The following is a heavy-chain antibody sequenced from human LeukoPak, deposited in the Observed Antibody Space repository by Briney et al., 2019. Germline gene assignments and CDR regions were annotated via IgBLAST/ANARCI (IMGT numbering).Heavy chain of an antibody. CDR1: GFTFSTSW. CDR2: INTDGSST. V-gene: IGHV3-74*01. Sequence: GGSLRLSCAASGFTFSTSWMHWVRQVPGKGLVWVSRINTDGSSTIYADSVMGRFTISRDNAKNSLYLQMSSLGAEDTAIYYCSRDRGGGDIYFDYWGQGTLVTVSS. D-gene: IGHD2-21*02. CDR3: SRDRGGGDIYFDY. J-gene: IGHJ4*02.